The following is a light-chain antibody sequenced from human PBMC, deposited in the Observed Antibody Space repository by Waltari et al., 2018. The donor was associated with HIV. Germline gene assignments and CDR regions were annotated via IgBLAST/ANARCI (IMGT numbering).Light chain of an antibody. CDR1: ESVTTSH. J-gene: IGKJ5*01. Sequence: EIVLTQSPGTLSLSPGERATLSCRASESVTTSHLAWYQQKPGQAPRLLIYRISCRAAGIPDRFSGSWSGADFTLTISRLEPEDFAVYYCQQYGLSPITFGQGTRLEIK. V-gene: IGKV3-20*01. CDR2: RIS. CDR3: QQYGLSPIT.